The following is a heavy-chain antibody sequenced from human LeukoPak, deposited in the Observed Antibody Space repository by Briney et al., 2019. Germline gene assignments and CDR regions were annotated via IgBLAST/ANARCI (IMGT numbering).Heavy chain of an antibody. V-gene: IGHV4-59*08. J-gene: IGHJ1*01. CDR2: IYYSGTT. D-gene: IGHD6-13*01. Sequence: PSETLSLTCTVSGGSISNYYWSWIRQPPGKGLVCMGYIYYSGTTNYNPSLKSRVTISVDTSKNQFSLKLSSVTAADTAVYYCARHGGYSSPYLHWGQGTLVTVSS. CDR3: ARHGGYSSPYLH. CDR1: GGSISNYY.